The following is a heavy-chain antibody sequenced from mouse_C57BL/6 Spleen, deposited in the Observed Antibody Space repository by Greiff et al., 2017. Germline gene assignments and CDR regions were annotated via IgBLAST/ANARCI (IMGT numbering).Heavy chain of an antibody. CDR2: ISSGSSTI. J-gene: IGHJ3*01. CDR1: GFTISDYG. V-gene: IGHV5-17*01. CDR3: ARGWIYYDYDSWFAY. Sequence: EVQGVESGGGLVKPGGSLQLSCAASGFTISDYGMHWVRQAPEKGRVWVAYISSGSSTISYADTVQGRFTICRYNAKNTPFLQMTSLMSEDTAMYYCARGWIYYDYDSWFAYWGQGTLVTVSA. D-gene: IGHD2-4*01.